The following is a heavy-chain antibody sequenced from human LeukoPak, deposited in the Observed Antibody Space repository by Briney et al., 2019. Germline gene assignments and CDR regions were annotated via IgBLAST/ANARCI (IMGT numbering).Heavy chain of an antibody. Sequence: PSETLSLTCTVSGGSISSSSYYWGWIRQPPGRGLEWIGEVNHGGTTNYNPSLKSRVIISADTSKNQFSLKLNSVTAADTAVYYCARVVYGDSSKDFDYWGQGTLVTVSS. D-gene: IGHD4-17*01. CDR1: GGSISSSSYY. CDR3: ARVVYGDSSKDFDY. CDR2: VNHGGTT. J-gene: IGHJ4*02. V-gene: IGHV4-39*07.